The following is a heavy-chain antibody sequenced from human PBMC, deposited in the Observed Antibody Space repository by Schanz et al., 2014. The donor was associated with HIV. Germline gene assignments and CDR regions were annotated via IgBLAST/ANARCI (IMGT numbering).Heavy chain of an antibody. CDR3: ARDGARTSHWGF. Sequence: EVQLVESGGGLVQPGGSLRLSCRGSEFPFSHNAMTWVRQAPGKGLQWVSSITDSGDKTDYTDSVKGRFTISRDNSKNTLYLQMNSLGVEDTAVYFCARDGARTSHWGFWGQGTLVTVSS. V-gene: IGHV3-23*04. D-gene: IGHD2-2*01. CDR2: ITDSGDKT. CDR1: EFPFSHNA. J-gene: IGHJ4*02.